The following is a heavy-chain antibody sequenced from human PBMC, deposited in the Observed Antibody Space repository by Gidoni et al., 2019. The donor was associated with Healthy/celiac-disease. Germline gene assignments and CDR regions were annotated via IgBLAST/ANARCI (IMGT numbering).Heavy chain of an antibody. CDR2: SSGSGGST. CDR3: AKDWIFGVEPTYYYDSSGYYSNDY. CDR1: GFTLSSYA. D-gene: IGHD3-22*01. Sequence: EVLLLESGGGLVQPGGSLRLSCAASGFTLSSYAMSWVCPEPGKGLEWVAASSGSGGSTYYAYSVKGRLTISRDNSKNTLYLQMNSLRAEDTAVYYCAKDWIFGVEPTYYYDSSGYYSNDYWGQGTLVTVSS. V-gene: IGHV3-23*01. J-gene: IGHJ4*02.